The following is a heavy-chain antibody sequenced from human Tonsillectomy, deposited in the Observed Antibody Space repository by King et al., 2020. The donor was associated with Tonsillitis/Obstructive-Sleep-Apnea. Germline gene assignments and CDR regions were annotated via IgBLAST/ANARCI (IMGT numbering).Heavy chain of an antibody. D-gene: IGHD3-3*01. CDR3: AKENDFWSGYTDY. V-gene: IGHV3-23*04. J-gene: IGHJ4*02. Sequence: EVQLVESGGGLVQPGGSLRLSCAASGFTFSSYAMSWVRQAPGKGLEWVSAISGIVGITYYADSVKGRFTISRDNSKNTLYLQMNSLRAEDTAVYYCAKENDFWSGYTDYWGQGTLVTVSS. CDR2: ISGIVGIT. CDR1: GFTFSSYA.